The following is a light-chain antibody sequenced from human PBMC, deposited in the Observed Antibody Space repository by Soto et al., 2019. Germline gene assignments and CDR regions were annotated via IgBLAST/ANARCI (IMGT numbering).Light chain of an antibody. CDR2: EVS. CDR1: SSDVGDYNY. V-gene: IGLV2-8*01. J-gene: IGLJ2*01. Sequence: QSALTQPPSASGTPGQSVTIPCTGTSSDVGDYNYVSWYQQHPGKAPKLVIYEVSRRPSGVPDRFSGSKSGNTASLTVSGRQAEDEADYYCSSNAGRNNLVFGGGTKVTVL. CDR3: SSNAGRNNLV.